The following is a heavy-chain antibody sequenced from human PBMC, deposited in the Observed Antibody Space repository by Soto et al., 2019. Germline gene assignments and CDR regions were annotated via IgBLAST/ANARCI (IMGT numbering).Heavy chain of an antibody. CDR2: IIPTFGTA. D-gene: IGHD6-19*01. Sequence: QVQLVQSGAEMREPGSSVKVSCKASGGTFSSSAINWLRQDPGQGPEWMGGIIPTFGTANYIEKFRGRVTITADTSTSTAYMEVSSLTSEDTAMYFCARSETAGHRGFDIWGQGTMVTVSS. J-gene: IGHJ3*02. CDR3: ARSETAGHRGFDI. CDR1: GGTFSSSA. V-gene: IGHV1-69*06.